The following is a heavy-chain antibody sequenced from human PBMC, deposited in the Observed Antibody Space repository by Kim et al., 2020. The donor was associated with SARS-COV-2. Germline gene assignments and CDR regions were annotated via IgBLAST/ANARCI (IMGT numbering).Heavy chain of an antibody. V-gene: IGHV3-74*01. J-gene: IGHJ3*02. CDR1: GFTFSSYW. CDR3: AREYGDYGRDAFDI. CDR2: INSDGSST. D-gene: IGHD4-17*01. Sequence: GGSLRLSCAASGFTFSSYWMHWVRQAPGKGLVWVSRINSDGSSTSYADSVKGRFTISRDNAKNTLYLQMNSLRAEDTAVYYCAREYGDYGRDAFDIWGQGTMVTVSS.